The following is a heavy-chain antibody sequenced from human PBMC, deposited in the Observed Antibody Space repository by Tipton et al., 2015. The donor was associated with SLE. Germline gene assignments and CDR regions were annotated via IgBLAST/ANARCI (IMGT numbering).Heavy chain of an antibody. CDR2: INHSGST. CDR1: GGSFSGYY. J-gene: IGHJ3*02. D-gene: IGHD1-1*01. V-gene: IGHV4-34*01. Sequence: TLSLTCAVYGGSFSGYYWSWIRQPPGKGLEWIGEINHSGSTNYNPSLKSRVTISVDTSKNQFSLKLSSVTAADTAVYYCARVRHNDDAFDIWGQGTMVTVSS. CDR3: ARVRHNDDAFDI.